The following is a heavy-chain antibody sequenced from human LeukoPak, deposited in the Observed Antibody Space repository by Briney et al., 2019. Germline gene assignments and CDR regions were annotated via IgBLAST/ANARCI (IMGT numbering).Heavy chain of an antibody. CDR2: VYYSGST. CDR1: GGSINSYY. D-gene: IGHD6-6*01. J-gene: IGHJ4*02. CDR3: ARGPLSYYFDY. Sequence: SETLSLTCTVSGGSINSYYWSWIRQPPGKGVEYIGYVYYSGSTNYNPSLKRRVTISVDTSKNQFSLKLSSVTAGDTAVYYCARGPLSYYFDYWGQGTLVTVSS. V-gene: IGHV4-59*01.